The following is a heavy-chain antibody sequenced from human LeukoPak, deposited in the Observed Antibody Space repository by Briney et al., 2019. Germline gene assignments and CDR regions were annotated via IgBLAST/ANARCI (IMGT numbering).Heavy chain of an antibody. CDR2: IRYDGSNK. D-gene: IGHD6-13*01. J-gene: IGHJ4*02. CDR1: GFTFSTYG. CDR3: AKDAIAAAGGPYYFDY. V-gene: IGHV3-30*02. Sequence: PGGSLRLSCAPSGFTFSTYGMHWVRQVPGKGLEWVAFIRYDGSNKYYADSVKGRFTISRDNSKNTLYLQMNSLRAEDTAVYYCAKDAIAAAGGPYYFDYWGQGTLVTVSS.